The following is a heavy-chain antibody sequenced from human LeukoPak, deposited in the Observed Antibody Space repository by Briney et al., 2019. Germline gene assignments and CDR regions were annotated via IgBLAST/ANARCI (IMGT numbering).Heavy chain of an antibody. CDR2: IRSKANSYAT. V-gene: IGHV3-73*01. CDR3: TPYYDSSGYYPFDY. D-gene: IGHD3-22*01. J-gene: IGHJ4*02. Sequence: GGSLRLSCAASGFTFSGSAIHWVRQASGKGLEWVGRIRSKANSYATAYAASVKGRFTISRGDSKNTAYLQMNSLKTEDTAVYYCTPYYDSSGYYPFDYWGQGTLVTVSS. CDR1: GFTFSGSA.